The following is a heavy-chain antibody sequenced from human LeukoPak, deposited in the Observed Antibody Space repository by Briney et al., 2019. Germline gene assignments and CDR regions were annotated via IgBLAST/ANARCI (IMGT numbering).Heavy chain of an antibody. CDR2: MNPNSGNT. D-gene: IGHD6-13*01. J-gene: IGHJ6*02. CDR1: GYTFTSYD. CDR3: ARVGHSSRRAPYYYYGMDV. V-gene: IGHV1-8*01. Sequence: EASVKVSCKASGYTFTSYDINWVRQATGQGLEWMGWMNPNSGNTGYAQKFQGRVTMTRNTSISTAYMELSSLRSEDTAVCYCARVGHSSRRAPYYYYGMDVWGQGTTVTVSS.